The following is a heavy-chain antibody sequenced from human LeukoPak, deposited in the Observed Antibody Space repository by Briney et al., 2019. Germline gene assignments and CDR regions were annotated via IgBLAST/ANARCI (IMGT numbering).Heavy chain of an antibody. D-gene: IGHD6-13*01. V-gene: IGHV4-59*12. Sequence: PSETLSLTCTVSGDSISNAYWSGIRQPPGKALEWIGYIYYSGIIKYNPSLKSRATISVDTSQNQFSLKLSSVTAADTAVYYCARSSVSSSWGFYYYYMDVWGKGTTVTVSS. CDR2: IYYSGII. CDR3: ARSSVSSSWGFYYYYMDV. J-gene: IGHJ6*03. CDR1: GDSISNAY.